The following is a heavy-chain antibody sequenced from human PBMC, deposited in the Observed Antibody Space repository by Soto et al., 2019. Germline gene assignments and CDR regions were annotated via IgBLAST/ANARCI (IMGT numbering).Heavy chain of an antibody. CDR2: INGGGGNT. J-gene: IGHJ4*02. CDR1: GFTFNGHA. CDR3: ARRHETSLCFDF. D-gene: IGHD1-1*01. Sequence: GGSLRLSCAASGFTFNGHAMSWVRQAPGKGLEWVSAINGGGGNTYYADSVRGRFTISRDNSKNTLFLQMNSLNVEDTAVYYCARRHETSLCFDFWGQGSQVTVSS. V-gene: IGHV3-23*01.